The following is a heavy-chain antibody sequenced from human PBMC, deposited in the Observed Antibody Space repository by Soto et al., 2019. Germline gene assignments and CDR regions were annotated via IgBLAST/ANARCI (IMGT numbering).Heavy chain of an antibody. Sequence: QVQFVQSGAEVKKPGASVKVSCKASGYIFTNYAIHWVRQAPGQRLEWMGWINGGNGNTKYSQKFQGRVTITRDTSASTGYMDLSSLRSEDTAVYYCARSGYSSGWYHWYFDFWGRGTLVTVSS. V-gene: IGHV1-3*01. CDR1: GYIFTNYA. CDR2: INGGNGNT. D-gene: IGHD6-19*01. J-gene: IGHJ2*01. CDR3: ARSGYSSGWYHWYFDF.